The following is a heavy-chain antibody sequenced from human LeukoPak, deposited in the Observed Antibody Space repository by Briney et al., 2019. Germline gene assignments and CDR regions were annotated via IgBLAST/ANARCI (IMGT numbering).Heavy chain of an antibody. V-gene: IGHV3-48*01. CDR1: GFTFSSYS. CDR3: ARDLDYDFWSGYYPY. CDR2: ISSSSSTI. J-gene: IGHJ4*02. Sequence: GGSLRLSCAASGFTFSSYSTNWVRQAPGKGLEWVSYISSSSSTIYYADSVKGRFTISRDNAKNSLYLQMNSLRAEDTAVYYCARDLDYDFWSGYYPYWGQGTLVTVSS. D-gene: IGHD3-3*01.